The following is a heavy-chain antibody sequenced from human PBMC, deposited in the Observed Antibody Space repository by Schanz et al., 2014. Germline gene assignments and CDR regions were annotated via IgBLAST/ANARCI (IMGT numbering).Heavy chain of an antibody. Sequence: QVQLQESGPGLVKPSETLSLTCVVSGGLISSYYWSWIRQPPGKGLEWIGYAHNSGSTNYNPSLGSRVTMSVDTSKNQFSLKLSSVTAADTAVYYCARGWEQIWYFDVWGRGTLVTVSS. CDR3: ARGWEQIWYFDV. J-gene: IGHJ2*01. D-gene: IGHD1-26*01. V-gene: IGHV4-59*01. CDR1: GGLISSYY. CDR2: AHNSGST.